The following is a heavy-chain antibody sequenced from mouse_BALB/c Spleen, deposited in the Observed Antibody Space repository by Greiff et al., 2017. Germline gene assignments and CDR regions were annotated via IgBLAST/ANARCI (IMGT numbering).Heavy chain of an antibody. CDR2: ISSGGSYT. Sequence: EVNLVESGGGLVKPGGSLKLSCAASGFTFSSYAMSWVRQSPEKRLEWVAEISSGGSYTYYPDTVTGRFTISRDNAKNTLYLEMSSLRSEDTAMYYCARDRPHYGFAYWGQGTLVTVSA. CDR3: ARDRPHYGFAY. CDR1: GFTFSSYA. J-gene: IGHJ3*01. D-gene: IGHD1-1*01. V-gene: IGHV5-9-4*01.